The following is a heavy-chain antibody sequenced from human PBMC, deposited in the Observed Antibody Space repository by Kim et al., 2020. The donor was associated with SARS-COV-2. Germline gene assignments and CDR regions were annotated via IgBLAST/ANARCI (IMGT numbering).Heavy chain of an antibody. J-gene: IGHJ5*02. CDR2: INHSGST. D-gene: IGHD3-10*01. CDR3: ARYFVRGAPFDP. V-gene: IGHV4-34*01. Sequence: SETLSLTCAVYGGSFSGYYWSWIRQPPGKGLEWIGEINHSGSTNYNPSPKSRVTISVDTSKNQFSLKLSSVTAADTAVYYCARYFVRGAPFDPWGQGTLVTVSS. CDR1: GGSFSGYY.